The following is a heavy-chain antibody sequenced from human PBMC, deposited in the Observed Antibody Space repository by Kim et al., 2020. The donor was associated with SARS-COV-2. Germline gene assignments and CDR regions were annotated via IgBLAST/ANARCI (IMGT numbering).Heavy chain of an antibody. CDR2: IYYSGST. D-gene: IGHD4-4*01. V-gene: IGHV4-59*13. CDR3: ARDRYSNYDNWFDP. Sequence: SETLSLTCTVSGGSISSYYWSWIRQPPGKGLEWIGYIYYSGSTNYNPSLKSRVTISVDTSKNQFSLKLSSVTAADTAVYYCARDRYSNYDNWFDPWGQGTLVTVSS. J-gene: IGHJ5*02. CDR1: GGSISSYY.